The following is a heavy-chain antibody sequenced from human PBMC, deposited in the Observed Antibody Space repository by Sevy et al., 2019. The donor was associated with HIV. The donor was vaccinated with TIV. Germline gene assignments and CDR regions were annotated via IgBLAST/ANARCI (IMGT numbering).Heavy chain of an antibody. CDR3: AKAFAGYSSSCLLH. D-gene: IGHD6-13*01. J-gene: IGHJ4*02. CDR2: ISWSSSNI. CDR1: GFTFSSYS. Sequence: GGSLRLSCAASGFTFSSYSMNWVRQAPGKGLEWVSGISWSSSNIDYADSVKGRFTISRDNAKNSLYLQMNSLRAEDTALYYCAKAFAGYSSSCLLHWGQGTLVTVSS. V-gene: IGHV3-9*01.